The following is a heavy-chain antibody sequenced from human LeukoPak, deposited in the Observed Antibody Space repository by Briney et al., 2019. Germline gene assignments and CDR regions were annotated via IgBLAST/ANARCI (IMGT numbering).Heavy chain of an antibody. D-gene: IGHD3-9*01. CDR1: GGSISSGGYY. CDR3: AGGGRFFDWLPHY. J-gene: IGHJ4*02. V-gene: IGHV4-30-4*08. Sequence: SETLSLTCTVSGGSISSGGYYWSWIRQHPGKGLEWIGYIYYSGSTYYNPSLKSRITISLDTSKKQFSLKLSSVTAADTAVYFCAGGGRFFDWLPHYWGQGTLVTVSS. CDR2: IYYSGST.